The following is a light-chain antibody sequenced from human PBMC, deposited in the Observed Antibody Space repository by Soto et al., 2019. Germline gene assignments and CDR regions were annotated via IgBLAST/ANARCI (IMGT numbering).Light chain of an antibody. CDR2: KTS. V-gene: IGKV1-5*03. J-gene: IGKJ1*01. Sequence: DIQLTQSPSTLAASVGDRVTITCRASQTISSWLAWYQQKPGKAPNLLIYKTSTLESGVPSRFSGSGSATEFTLTISSLQPDDFATYYCQYYNDYCWTFGQGTKVEIK. CDR1: QTISSW. CDR3: QYYNDYCWT.